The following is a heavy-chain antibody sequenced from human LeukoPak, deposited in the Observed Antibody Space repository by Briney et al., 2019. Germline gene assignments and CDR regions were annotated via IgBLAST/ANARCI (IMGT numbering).Heavy chain of an antibody. CDR3: AREVHGDYDI. Sequence: GGSLRLSCAASGFNFSSYEMIWVRQAPGKGLEWISYISTSGSTIYYGDSVKGRFTISRDNAKNSLYLQMNSLRAEDTAVYYCAREVHGDYDIWGQGTRVTVSS. D-gene: IGHD4-17*01. V-gene: IGHV3-48*03. CDR1: GFNFSSYE. CDR2: ISTSGSTI. J-gene: IGHJ3*02.